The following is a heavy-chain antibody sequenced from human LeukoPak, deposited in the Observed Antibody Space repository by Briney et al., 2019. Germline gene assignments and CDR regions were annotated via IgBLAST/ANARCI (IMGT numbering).Heavy chain of an antibody. D-gene: IGHD6-19*01. CDR2: ISSNGGYT. Sequence: GGSLRLSCSASGFTFSSYAMHWVRQAPGKGLEYASAISSNGGYTYYADSVKGRFTISRDNSKNTLYLQMSSLRPEDTAVYYCVKDRYSCGYTAPGLWGQGALVTVSS. V-gene: IGHV3-64D*06. J-gene: IGHJ4*02. CDR3: VKDRYSCGYTAPGL. CDR1: GFTFSSYA.